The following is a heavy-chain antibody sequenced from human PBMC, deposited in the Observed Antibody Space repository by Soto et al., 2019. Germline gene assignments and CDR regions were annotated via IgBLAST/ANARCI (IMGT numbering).Heavy chain of an antibody. Sequence: PSETLSLTCTVSGGSISSGDYYWSWIRQPPGKGLEWIGYIYYSGSTYYNPSLKSRVTISVDTSKNQFSLKLSSVTAADTAVYYCARGTTTEDAHGNLMHYFDYWGQGTLVTVSS. CDR3: ARGTTTEDAHGNLMHYFDY. CDR2: IYYSGST. CDR1: GGSISSGDYY. J-gene: IGHJ4*02. D-gene: IGHD4-17*01. V-gene: IGHV4-30-4*01.